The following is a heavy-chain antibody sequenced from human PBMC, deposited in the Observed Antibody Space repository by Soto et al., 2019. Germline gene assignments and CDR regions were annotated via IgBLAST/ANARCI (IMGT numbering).Heavy chain of an antibody. V-gene: IGHV1-18*01. CDR2: ISAYNGAT. D-gene: IGHD5-12*01. Sequence: QVQLIQSGAELKKPGASVKVSCETSGYTFTNFGVSWVRQAPGQGPEWMGWISAYNGATEYAQKVQGRSTITTNTSTSTAYMELRSLTSADTAVYYCAQDGGGSSGYGIDYWGQGTLVTVSA. CDR3: AQDGGGSSGYGIDY. J-gene: IGHJ4*02. CDR1: GYTFTNFG.